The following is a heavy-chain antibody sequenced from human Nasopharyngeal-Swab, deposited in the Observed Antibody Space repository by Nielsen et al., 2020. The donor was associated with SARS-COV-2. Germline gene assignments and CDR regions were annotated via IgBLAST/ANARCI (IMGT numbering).Heavy chain of an antibody. D-gene: IGHD4-17*01. CDR2: LGVGGGPT. CDR1: GGSISSYY. CDR3: GTQYADCRY. V-gene: IGHV3-53*01. J-gene: IGHJ4*02. Sequence: ETLSLTCTVSGGSISSYYWSWIRQAPGKGLEWVSSLGVGGGPTYYADSVKGRFTISRDNSKNTLYLQMNSLRAEDTAVYYCGTQYADCRYWGQGTLVTVSS.